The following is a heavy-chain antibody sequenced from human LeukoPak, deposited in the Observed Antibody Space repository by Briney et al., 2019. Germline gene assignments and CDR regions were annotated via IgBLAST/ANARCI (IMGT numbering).Heavy chain of an antibody. Sequence: ASVKVSCKASVYTLTSYGISWVRQAPGQGVEWMGWISAYNGNTNNAQKLQGRVTMTTDTSTSTAYMELRSLRSDDTAVYYCARKKLGYSFDYWGQGTLVTVSS. CDR2: ISAYNGNT. CDR3: ARKKLGYSFDY. J-gene: IGHJ4*02. CDR1: VYTLTSYG. D-gene: IGHD7-27*01. V-gene: IGHV1-18*01.